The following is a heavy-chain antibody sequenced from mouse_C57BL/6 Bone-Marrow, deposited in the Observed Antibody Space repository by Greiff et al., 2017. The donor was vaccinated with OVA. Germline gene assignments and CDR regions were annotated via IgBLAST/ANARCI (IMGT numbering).Heavy chain of an antibody. CDR2: IYPGSGST. Sequence: QVQLQQPGAELVKPGASVKMSCKASGYTFTSYWITWVQQRPGPGLEWIGDIYPGSGSTYYNEKFKSKATLTVDTSSSTAYMQLSSLTSEDSAVYYGARDRGTYYSNYAWFAYWGQGTLVTVSA. CDR1: GYTFTSYW. V-gene: IGHV1-55*01. J-gene: IGHJ3*01. D-gene: IGHD2-5*01. CDR3: ARDRGTYYSNYAWFAY.